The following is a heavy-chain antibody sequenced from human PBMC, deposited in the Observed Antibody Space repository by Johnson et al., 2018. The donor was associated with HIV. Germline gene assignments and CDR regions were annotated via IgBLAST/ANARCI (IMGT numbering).Heavy chain of an antibody. D-gene: IGHD5-18*01. CDR2: IKQDGSEK. CDR3: ARGDTAMGYDAFDI. Sequence: MLLVESGGGVVQPGRSLRVSCGASGFSFSSYDMHWVRQAPGKGLEWVANIKQDGSEKYYVDSVKGRFTISRDNAKNSLYLQMNSLRAEDTAVYYCARGDTAMGYDAFDIWGQGTMVTVSS. J-gene: IGHJ3*02. CDR1: GFSFSSYD. V-gene: IGHV3-7*04.